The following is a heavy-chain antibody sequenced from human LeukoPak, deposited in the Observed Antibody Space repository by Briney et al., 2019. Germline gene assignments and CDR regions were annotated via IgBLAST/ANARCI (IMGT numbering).Heavy chain of an antibody. Sequence: SETLSLTCTVSGGSFGRYYWSWIRQSPGKGLEWLGYIYYTGSTSYNTSLESRITISLDTARNQFSLRLTSVTTADTAVYYCAREEGDCDTVRCYESFDVWGPGTMVAVSS. CDR1: GGSFGRYY. CDR2: IYYTGST. J-gene: IGHJ3*01. CDR3: AREEGDCDTVRCYESFDV. D-gene: IGHD2-2*01. V-gene: IGHV4-59*01.